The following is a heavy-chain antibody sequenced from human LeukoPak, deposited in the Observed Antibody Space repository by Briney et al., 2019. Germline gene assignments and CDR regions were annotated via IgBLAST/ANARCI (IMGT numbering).Heavy chain of an antibody. J-gene: IGHJ3*02. Sequence: ASVTVSCKASGYTFTSYGISWVRQAPGQGLEWMGWISAYNGNTNYAQKLQGRVTMTTDTSTSTAYMELRSLRSDDTAVYYCARDRVRVWKCAFDIWGQGTMVTVSS. CDR2: ISAYNGNT. D-gene: IGHD1-1*01. CDR3: ARDRVRVWKCAFDI. CDR1: GYTFTSYG. V-gene: IGHV1-18*01.